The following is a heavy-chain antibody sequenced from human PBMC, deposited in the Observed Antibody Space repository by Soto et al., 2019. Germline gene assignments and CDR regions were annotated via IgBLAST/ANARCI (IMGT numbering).Heavy chain of an antibody. CDR2: SRDKVHSHTT. CDR1: RFIFSDHY. J-gene: IGHJ4*02. V-gene: IGHV3-72*01. Sequence: VQVAESGGGLVQPGGFLRLSCAASRFIFSDHYMDWVRQARGKGLEWVGRSRDKVHSHTTEYAASVKGRFTISRGDSENSLYLQMNSLKTEDTAVYYCARVVVSTGYFDYWGQGTLVTVSS. D-gene: IGHD5-12*01. CDR3: ARVVVSTGYFDY.